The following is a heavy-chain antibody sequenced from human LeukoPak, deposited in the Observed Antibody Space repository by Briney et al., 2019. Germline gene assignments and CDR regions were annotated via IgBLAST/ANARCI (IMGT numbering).Heavy chain of an antibody. Sequence: SETLSLTCAVYGGSFSGYYWSWIRQPPGKGLEWIGEINHSGSTNYNPSLKSRVTISVDTSKNQFSLKLSSVTAADTAVYYCARQGSSSWYISGYWGQGTLVTVSS. CDR2: INHSGST. CDR1: GGSFSGYY. D-gene: IGHD6-13*01. V-gene: IGHV4-34*01. CDR3: ARQGSSSWYISGY. J-gene: IGHJ4*02.